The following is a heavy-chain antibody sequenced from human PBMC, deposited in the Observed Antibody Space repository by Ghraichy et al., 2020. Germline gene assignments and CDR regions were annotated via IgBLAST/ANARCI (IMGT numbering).Heavy chain of an antibody. CDR1: GGSISSYY. CDR2: IYYSGST. CDR3: ARHLYHCYDSSGCYYIYAFDI. J-gene: IGHJ3*02. V-gene: IGHV4-59*08. Sequence: SETLSLTCTVSGGSISSYYWSWIRQPPGKGLEWIGYIYYSGSTNYNPSLKSRVTISVDTSKNQFSLKLGSVTAADTAVYYCARHLYHCYDSSGCYYIYAFDIWGQGTMVTVSS. D-gene: IGHD3-22*01.